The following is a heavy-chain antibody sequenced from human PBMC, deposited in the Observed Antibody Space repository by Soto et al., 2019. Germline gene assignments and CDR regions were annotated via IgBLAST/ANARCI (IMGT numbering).Heavy chain of an antibody. CDR2: IYYSVST. CDR1: GCASSRGGYY. V-gene: IGHV4-31*03. Sequence: TSVALSLASTVSGCASSRGGYYWSWMGQHPGKGLEWIVYIYYSVSTYYSPSLKSRVTISVDTSKNQLSLRLSSVTAADTAVYYCAREDGSGNWFDPWGQGTLVTVSS. D-gene: IGHD3-10*01. CDR3: AREDGSGNWFDP. J-gene: IGHJ5*02.